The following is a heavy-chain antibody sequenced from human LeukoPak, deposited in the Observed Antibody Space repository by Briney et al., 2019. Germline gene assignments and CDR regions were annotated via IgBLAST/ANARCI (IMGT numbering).Heavy chain of an antibody. J-gene: IGHJ4*02. V-gene: IGHV3-23*01. Sequence: GGSLRLSCAASGFTFSSYAMSWVRKAPGKGLEWVSAISGSGGSTYYADSVKGRFTISRDNSKNTLYLQMNSLRAEDTAVYYCAKDPHGSGSYYLPFDYWGQGTLVTVSS. CDR3: AKDPHGSGSYYLPFDY. CDR2: ISGSGGST. CDR1: GFTFSSYA. D-gene: IGHD3-10*01.